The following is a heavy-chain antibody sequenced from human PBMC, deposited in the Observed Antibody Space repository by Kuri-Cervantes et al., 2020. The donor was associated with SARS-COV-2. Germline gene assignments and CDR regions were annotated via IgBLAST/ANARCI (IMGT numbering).Heavy chain of an antibody. V-gene: IGHV3-21*01. J-gene: IGHJ4*02. CDR3: AKGPSESFGY. Sequence: ETLSLTCAASGFTFSSYSMNWVRQAPGKGLEWVSSISSSSSYIYYADSVKGRFTISRDNAKNSLYLQMNSLRAEDTAVYYCAKGPSESFGYWGQGTLVTVSS. CDR1: GFTFSSYS. D-gene: IGHD3-10*01. CDR2: ISSSSSYI.